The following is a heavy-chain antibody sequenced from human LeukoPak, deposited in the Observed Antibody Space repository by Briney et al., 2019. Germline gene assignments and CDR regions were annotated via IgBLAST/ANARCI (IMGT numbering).Heavy chain of an antibody. CDR2: MNTNSGNT. V-gene: IGHV1-8*02. CDR3: ARGGDIAVVPAAMVGP. D-gene: IGHD2-2*01. Sequence: GASVKVSCKASGYTFTNYGITWVRQAPGQGLEWMGWMNTNSGNTGHAQKFQGRLTMTRDTSTNTAYMELSSLRSEDTAVYYCARGGDIAVVPAAMVGPWGQGTLVTVSS. J-gene: IGHJ5*02. CDR1: GYTFTNYG.